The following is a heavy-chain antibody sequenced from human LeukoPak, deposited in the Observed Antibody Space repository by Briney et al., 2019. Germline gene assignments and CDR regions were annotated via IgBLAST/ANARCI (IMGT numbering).Heavy chain of an antibody. J-gene: IGHJ3*02. V-gene: IGHV4-39*07. Sequence: PSETLSLTCTVSGGSISRSSDYWGWIRQPPGKGLEWIGSIYYSGTTYYNPSLKSRVTILLDTSKIQFSLNLSSVTAADTAVYYCARWLGTTNAFDIWGQGTMVTVSS. CDR2: IYYSGTT. CDR3: ARWLGTTNAFDI. D-gene: IGHD1-7*01. CDR1: GGSISRSSDY.